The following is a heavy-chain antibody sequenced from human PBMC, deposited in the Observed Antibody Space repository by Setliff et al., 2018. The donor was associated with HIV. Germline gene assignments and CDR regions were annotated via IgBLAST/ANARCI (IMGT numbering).Heavy chain of an antibody. CDR1: GDSIDRSNFF. CDR2: IYYSGSA. D-gene: IGHD2-21*02. CDR3: ARGGAFCGRDSCYYLDY. Sequence: SETLSLTCTVSGDSIDRSNFFWTWIRQHPGKGLEWIGYIYYSGSATYNPSLKSQASISVDTSRNEFSPKLSSVTAADTAVYFCARGGAFCGRDSCYYLDYWGQGNPVTVSS. V-gene: IGHV4-31*01. J-gene: IGHJ4*02.